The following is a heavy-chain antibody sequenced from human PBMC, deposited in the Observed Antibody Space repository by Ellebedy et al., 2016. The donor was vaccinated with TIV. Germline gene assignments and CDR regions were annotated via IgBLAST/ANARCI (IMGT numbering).Heavy chain of an antibody. D-gene: IGHD1-26*01. CDR2: IIPIFGTA. V-gene: IGHV1-69*13. CDR3: AREQGVKVGNYYGMDV. CDR1: GGTFSSYA. J-gene: IGHJ6*02. Sequence: AASVKVSCKASGGTFSSYAISWVRQAPGQGLEWMGGIIPIFGTANYAQKFQGRVTITADESTSTAYMELSSLRSEDTAVYYCAREQGVKVGNYYGMDVWGQGTTVTVSS.